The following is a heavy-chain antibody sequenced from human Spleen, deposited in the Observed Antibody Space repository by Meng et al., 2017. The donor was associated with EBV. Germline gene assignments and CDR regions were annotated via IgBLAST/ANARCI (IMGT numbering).Heavy chain of an antibody. CDR3: ARVWDDCSHTSCAKGWLDP. J-gene: IGHJ5*02. CDR1: ESSFSGYA. V-gene: IGHV3-23*04. CDR2: ISGSGAGT. D-gene: IGHD2-2*01. Sequence: EVQLVESGGDWVQPGXXXXRSCVAPESSFSGYAMNWVRQAPGKGLDWVSGISGSGAGTYYADSVKGRFTVSRDNSKNTLYLQMNSLRAEDTAIYYCARVWDDCSHTSCAKGWLDPWGQGTLVTVSS.